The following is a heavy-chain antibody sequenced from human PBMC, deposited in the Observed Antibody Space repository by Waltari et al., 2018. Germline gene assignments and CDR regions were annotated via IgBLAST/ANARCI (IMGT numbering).Heavy chain of an antibody. V-gene: IGHV4-59*02. CDR2: ILYSGTT. CDR3: ARYHCTSGVCQHFDY. J-gene: IGHJ4*02. CDR1: RGSVIGFY. Sequence: QVHLQESGPGLVKPSETLSLTCTVSRGSVIGFYWRWTRQPPGKGLEWIGSILYSGTTVYSPSLESRVTMSVDMSKNQFSLELGSVTASDTAVYHCARYHCTSGVCQHFDYWGQGILVTVSS. D-gene: IGHD2-8*01.